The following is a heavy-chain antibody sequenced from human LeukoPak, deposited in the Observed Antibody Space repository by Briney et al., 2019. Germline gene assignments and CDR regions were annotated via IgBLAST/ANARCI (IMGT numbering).Heavy chain of an antibody. J-gene: IGHJ1*01. Sequence: ASVKVSCTASGYTFTGYYIHWVRQAPGQGLEWMGWINSNSADTNYAQNFQGRVTMTRDTSISTAYMELSRLRSDDTALYYCARIGISARGTNFHHWGQGTLVTVSS. CDR1: GYTFTGYY. CDR3: ARIGISARGTNFHH. CDR2: INSNSADT. V-gene: IGHV1-2*02. D-gene: IGHD6-13*01.